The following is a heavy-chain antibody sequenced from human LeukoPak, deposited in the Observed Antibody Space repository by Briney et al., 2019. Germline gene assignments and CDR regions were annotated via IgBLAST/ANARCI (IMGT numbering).Heavy chain of an antibody. CDR1: GYTFTGYY. Sequence: ASVKVSCKASGYTFTGYYMHRVRQAPGQGLEWMGWINPNSGGTNYAQKFQGRVTMTRDTSISTAYMELSRLRSDDTAVYYCAREEYDFWSGFLGYWGQGTLVTVSS. CDR2: INPNSGGT. D-gene: IGHD3-3*01. CDR3: AREEYDFWSGFLGY. V-gene: IGHV1-2*02. J-gene: IGHJ4*02.